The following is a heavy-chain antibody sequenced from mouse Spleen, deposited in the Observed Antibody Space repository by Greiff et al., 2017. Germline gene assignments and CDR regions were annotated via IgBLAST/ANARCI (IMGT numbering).Heavy chain of an antibody. J-gene: IGHJ4*01. D-gene: IGHD1-1*01. CDR2: INPNNGGT. CDR1: GYTFTDYN. Sequence: EVKLMESGPELVKPGASVKMSCKASGYTFTDYNMHWVKQSHGKSLEWIGYINPNNGGTSYNQKFKGKATLTVNKSSSTAYMELRSLTSEDSAVYYCAREGYYYGSSYAMDYWGQGTSVTVSS. CDR3: AREGYYYGSSYAMDY. V-gene: IGHV1-22*01.